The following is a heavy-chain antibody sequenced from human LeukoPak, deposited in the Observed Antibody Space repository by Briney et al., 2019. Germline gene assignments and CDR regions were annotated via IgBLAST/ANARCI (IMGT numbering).Heavy chain of an antibody. CDR3: ARDPSPFNSGSYYWEYYYYGMDV. Sequence: GASVKVSCKASGYTFTSYGISWVRQAPGQVLEWMGWISAYNGNTNYAQKLQGRVTMTTDTSTSTAYMELRSLRSDDTAVYYCARDPSPFNSGSYYWEYYYYGMDVWGQGTTVTVSS. J-gene: IGHJ6*02. CDR2: ISAYNGNT. V-gene: IGHV1-18*01. CDR1: GYTFTSYG. D-gene: IGHD1-26*01.